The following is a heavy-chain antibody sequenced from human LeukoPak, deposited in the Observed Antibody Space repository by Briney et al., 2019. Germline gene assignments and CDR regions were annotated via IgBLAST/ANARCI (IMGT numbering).Heavy chain of an antibody. CDR2: INPNSGGT. D-gene: IGHD2-2*02. Sequence: ASVKVSCKASGYTFTGYYMHWVRQAPGQGLEWMGWINPNSGGTNYAQKFQGRVTMTRDTSISTAYMELSRLRSDDTAVYYCARAADCSSTSCYRANYYYYMDVWAKGPRSPSP. CDR3: ARAADCSSTSCYRANYYYYMDV. CDR1: GYTFTGYY. J-gene: IGHJ6*03. V-gene: IGHV1-2*02.